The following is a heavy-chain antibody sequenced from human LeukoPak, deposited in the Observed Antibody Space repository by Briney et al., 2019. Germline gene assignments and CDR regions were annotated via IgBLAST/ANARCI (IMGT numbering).Heavy chain of an antibody. CDR3: AGGWVVASVAGTSNWFDP. CDR2: INHSGST. D-gene: IGHD6-19*01. J-gene: IGHJ5*02. CDR1: GGSFSGYY. Sequence: SETLSLTCAVYGGSFSGYYWSWIRQPPGKGLEWIGEINHSGSTNYNPSLKSRVTISVDTSKNQFSLKLSSVTAADTAVYYCAGGWVVASVAGTSNWFDPWGQGTLVTVSS. V-gene: IGHV4-34*01.